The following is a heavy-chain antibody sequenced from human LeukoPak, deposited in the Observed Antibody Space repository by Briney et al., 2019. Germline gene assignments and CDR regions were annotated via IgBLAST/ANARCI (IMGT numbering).Heavy chain of an antibody. D-gene: IGHD3-22*01. CDR2: IYYSGST. CDR1: GGSISSSSYY. Sequence: PSETLSLTCTVSGGSISSSSYYWGWIRQPPGKGLEWIGSIYYSGSTYYNPSLKSRVTISVDTSKNQFSLKLSSVTAADTAVYYCARVTILDYYDSSTYDYWGQGTLVTVSS. CDR3: ARVTILDYYDSSTYDY. J-gene: IGHJ4*02. V-gene: IGHV4-39*07.